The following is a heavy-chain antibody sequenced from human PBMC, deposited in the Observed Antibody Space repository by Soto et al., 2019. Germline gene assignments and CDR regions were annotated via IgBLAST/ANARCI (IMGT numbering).Heavy chain of an antibody. CDR1: GFTVSSNY. D-gene: IGHD6-19*01. J-gene: IGHJ3*02. CDR2: IYSGGST. V-gene: IGHV3-53*04. CDR3: ARDRGLIGAVAGTRAFDI. Sequence: PGGSLRLSCAASGFTVSSNYMSWVRQAPGKGLEWVSVIYSGGSTYYADSVKGRFTISRHNSKNTLYLQMNSLRAEDAAVYYCARDRGLIGAVAGTRAFDIWGQGTMVTV.